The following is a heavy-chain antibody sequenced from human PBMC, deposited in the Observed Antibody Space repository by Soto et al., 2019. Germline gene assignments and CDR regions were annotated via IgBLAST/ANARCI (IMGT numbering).Heavy chain of an antibody. J-gene: IGHJ3*02. CDR2: IWYDGSNK. CDR3: ARRDYDILTGYYMFDAFDM. V-gene: IGHV3-33*01. D-gene: IGHD3-9*01. Sequence: QVQLVESGGGVVQPGRSLRLSCAASGFTFSSYGMHWVRQAPGKGLEWVAVIWYDGSNKYYADSVKGRFTISRDNSKNTLYLQMNSLRAEDTAVYYCARRDYDILTGYYMFDAFDMWGQGTMVTVSS. CDR1: GFTFSSYG.